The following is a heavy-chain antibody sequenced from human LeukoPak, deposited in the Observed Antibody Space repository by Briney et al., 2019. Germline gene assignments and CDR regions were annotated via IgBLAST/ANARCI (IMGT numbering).Heavy chain of an antibody. Sequence: SGTLSLTCAVSGGSISSSNWWSWVRQPPGKGLEWIGEIYHSGSTNYNPSLKSRVTISVDTSKNQFSLKLSSVTAADTAVYYCASPSITWFYFDYWGQGTLVTVSS. CDR1: GGSISSSNW. CDR2: IYHSGST. D-gene: IGHD3-10*01. CDR3: ASPSITWFYFDY. V-gene: IGHV4-4*02. J-gene: IGHJ4*02.